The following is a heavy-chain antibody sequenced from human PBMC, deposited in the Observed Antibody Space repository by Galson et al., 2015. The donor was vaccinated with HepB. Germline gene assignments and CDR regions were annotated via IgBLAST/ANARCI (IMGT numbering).Heavy chain of an antibody. CDR1: GFTFTNDA. J-gene: IGHJ5*02. Sequence: SLRLSCAASGFTFTNDAMSWFARAPGKGLEWFSALGGGGDKTYYADSVKGRFTISRDNPKNTLYLQMNRLRDEDTAVYYCAKGLCGGNCYEPNWFDPWGQGTLVTVSS. CDR2: LGGGGDKT. V-gene: IGHV3-23*01. CDR3: AKGLCGGNCYEPNWFDP. D-gene: IGHD2-21*01.